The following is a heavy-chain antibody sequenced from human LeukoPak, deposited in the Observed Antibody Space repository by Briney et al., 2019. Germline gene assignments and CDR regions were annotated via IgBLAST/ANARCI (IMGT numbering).Heavy chain of an antibody. J-gene: IGHJ3*02. CDR2: IYYSGST. V-gene: IGHV4-59*08. CDR1: GGSISSYY. D-gene: IGHD5-24*01. Sequence: SETLSLTCIVSGGSISSYYWSWIRQPPGKGLEWIGYIYYSGSTKYYPSLKSRVTISVDTSKNQFSLKLSSVTAADTAVYYCARSRAGDNFDAFEIWGQGTMVTVSS. CDR3: ARSRAGDNFDAFEI.